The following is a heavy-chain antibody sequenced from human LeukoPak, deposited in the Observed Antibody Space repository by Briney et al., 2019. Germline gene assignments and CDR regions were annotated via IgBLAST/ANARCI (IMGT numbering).Heavy chain of an antibody. CDR2: INSDGSSA. J-gene: IGHJ4*02. D-gene: IGHD5-18*01. CDR3: AKDQRGYSYGLFDY. Sequence: GGSLRLSCAASGFTFNNYWMHWVRQAPGKGLVWVSGINSDGSSATYADSVKGRFTISRDNAKNSLYLQMNSLRAEDTALYYCAKDQRGYSYGLFDYWGQGTLVTVSS. V-gene: IGHV3-74*01. CDR1: GFTFNNYW.